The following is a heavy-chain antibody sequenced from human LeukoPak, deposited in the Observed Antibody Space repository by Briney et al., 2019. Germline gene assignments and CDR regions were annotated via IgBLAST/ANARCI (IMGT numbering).Heavy chain of an antibody. CDR2: FDPEDGET. D-gene: IGHD6-19*01. V-gene: IGHV1-24*01. Sequence: ASVKVSCKVSGYTLTELSMHWVRQGPGKGLEWMGGFDPEDGETIYAQKFQGRVTMTEDTSTDTAYMELSSLRSEDTAVYYCATDKRIAVAGTNYYYGMDVWGQGTTVTVSS. J-gene: IGHJ6*02. CDR1: GYTLTELS. CDR3: ATDKRIAVAGTNYYYGMDV.